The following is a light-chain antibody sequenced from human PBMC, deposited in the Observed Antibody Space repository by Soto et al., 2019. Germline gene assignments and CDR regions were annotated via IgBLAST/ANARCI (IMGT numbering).Light chain of an antibody. CDR2: AAS. CDR1: QSIRND. CDR3: QHHNSYLARN. J-gene: IGKJ4*01. V-gene: IGKV1-17*01. Sequence: DIQMTQAPSSLSASVGDRVTITCRASQSIRNDLGWYQQKPGKAPKRLIYAASTLQNGVPSRFSGSGSGTELPLTSSSLQPEDFATYYCQHHNSYLARNFGGETHVEIK.